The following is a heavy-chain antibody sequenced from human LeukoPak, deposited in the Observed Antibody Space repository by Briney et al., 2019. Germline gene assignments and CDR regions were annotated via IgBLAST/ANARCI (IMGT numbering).Heavy chain of an antibody. J-gene: IGHJ4*02. V-gene: IGHV3-48*01. CDR1: GFTFSSYS. D-gene: IGHD2-15*01. CDR3: ARENVGIGWSLGFDY. CDR2: ISSSSSTI. Sequence: GGSLRLSCAASGFTFSSYSMNWVRQAPGKGLEWVSYISSSSSTIYYADSVKGRFTISRDNSKNTLYLQMNSLRAEDTAVYYCARENVGIGWSLGFDYWGQGTLVTVSS.